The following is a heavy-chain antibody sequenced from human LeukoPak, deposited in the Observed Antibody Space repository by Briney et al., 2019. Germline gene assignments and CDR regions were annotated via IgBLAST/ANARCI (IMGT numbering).Heavy chain of an antibody. V-gene: IGHV3-53*01. Sequence: GGSLRLSCAASGFTVSSNYMSWVRRAPGKGLEWVSVIYSGGSTYYADSVKGRFTISRDNSKNTLYLQMNSLRAEDTAVYYCAREAKGYSGSYTAPFDIWGQGTMVTVSS. CDR2: IYSGGST. CDR1: GFTVSSNY. J-gene: IGHJ3*02. D-gene: IGHD1-26*01. CDR3: AREAKGYSGSYTAPFDI.